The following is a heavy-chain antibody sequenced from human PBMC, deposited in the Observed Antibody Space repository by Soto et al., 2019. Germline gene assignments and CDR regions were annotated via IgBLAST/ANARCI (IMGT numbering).Heavy chain of an antibody. J-gene: IGHJ4*02. CDR1: GGSLSGYY. CDR2: IYYSGSP. CDR3: ARAGAATLSDY. D-gene: IGHD2-15*01. Sequence: SETLSLTCAVYGGSLSGYYWSWIRQSPGKGLEWIGYIYYSGSPNYNPSLKSRVTISVDTSKNQFSLNLSSVTAADTAVYYCARAGAATLSDYWGQGTLVTVSS. V-gene: IGHV4-59*01.